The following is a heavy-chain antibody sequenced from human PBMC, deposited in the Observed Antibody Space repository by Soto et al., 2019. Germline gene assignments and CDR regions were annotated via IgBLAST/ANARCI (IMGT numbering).Heavy chain of an antibody. J-gene: IGHJ4*01. Sequence: SLRLSCATSGFTFSNYGIHWVRQAPGKGLEWVAVKWFFAGGGNEYYADSVKGRFAISRDDSKQTAYLEMKSLRAEDTAVYYCGRDPYSGARYSLDLSGHGTPVTVSS. CDR2: KWFFAGGGNE. V-gene: IGHV3-33*01. D-gene: IGHD1-26*01. CDR3: GRDPYSGARYSLDL. CDR1: GFTFSNYG.